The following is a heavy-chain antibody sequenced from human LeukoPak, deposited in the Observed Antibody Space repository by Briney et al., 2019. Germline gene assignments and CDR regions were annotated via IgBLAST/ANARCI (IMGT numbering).Heavy chain of an antibody. J-gene: IGHJ4*02. CDR2: ISGSGGST. Sequence: GGSLRLSCAASGFTFSSYAMTWVRQAPGKGLQWVSTISGSGGSTDYADSVKGRFTISRDNSKNTLYLQMNSLRAEDTAVYYCAKDQYGGNPQYYFDYWGQGTLVTVSS. CDR1: GFTFSSYA. D-gene: IGHD4-23*01. V-gene: IGHV3-23*01. CDR3: AKDQYGGNPQYYFDY.